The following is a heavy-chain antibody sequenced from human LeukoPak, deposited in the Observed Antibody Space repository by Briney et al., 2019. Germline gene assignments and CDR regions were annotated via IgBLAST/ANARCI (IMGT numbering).Heavy chain of an antibody. D-gene: IGHD5-18*01. Sequence: SQTLSLTCAVSGGSISSGGYSWSWIRQPPGKGLEWIGYIYHSGSTYYNPSLKSRVTISVDRSKNQFSLKLSSVTAADTAVYYRARVDTAMVFLDYWGQGTLVTVSS. CDR3: ARVDTAMVFLDY. CDR2: IYHSGST. CDR1: GGSISSGGYS. J-gene: IGHJ4*02. V-gene: IGHV4-30-2*01.